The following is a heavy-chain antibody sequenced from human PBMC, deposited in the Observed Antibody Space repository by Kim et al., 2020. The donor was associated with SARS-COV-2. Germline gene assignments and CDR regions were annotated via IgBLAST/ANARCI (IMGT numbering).Heavy chain of an antibody. J-gene: IGHJ4*02. CDR2: ISYDGSNK. V-gene: IGHV3-30*04. Sequence: GGSLRLSCAASGFTFSSYAMHWVRQAPGKGLEWVAVISYDGSNKYYVDSVKGRFTISRDNSKNTLYLQMNSLRAEDTAVYYCARDGEESGYCSGGSCYYFDYWGQGTLVTVSS. D-gene: IGHD2-15*01. CDR3: ARDGEESGYCSGGSCYYFDY. CDR1: GFTFSSYA.